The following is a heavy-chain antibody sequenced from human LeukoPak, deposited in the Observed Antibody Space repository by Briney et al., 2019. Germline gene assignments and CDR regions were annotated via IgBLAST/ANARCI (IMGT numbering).Heavy chain of an antibody. CDR2: ISYDGSNK. D-gene: IGHD4-17*01. CDR1: GFTFSSYG. V-gene: IGHV3-30*18. J-gene: IGHJ5*02. Sequence: GGSLRLSCAASGFTFSSYGMHWVRQAPGKGLEWVAVISYDGSNKYYADSVKGRFTISRDNSKNTLYLQMNSLRAEDTAVYYCAKDPDPYGDSKGNWFDPWGQGTLVTVSS. CDR3: AKDPDPYGDSKGNWFDP.